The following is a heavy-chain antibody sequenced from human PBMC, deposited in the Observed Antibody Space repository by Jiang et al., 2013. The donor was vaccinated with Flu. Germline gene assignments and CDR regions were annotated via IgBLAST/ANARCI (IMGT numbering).Heavy chain of an antibody. CDR1: GYTFTGYY. J-gene: IGHJ4*02. CDR3: ARVRRPFSGSLPYCTYFDY. D-gene: IGHD1-26*01. V-gene: IGHV1-2*06. Sequence: GAEVKKPGASVKVSCKASGYTFTGYYMHWVRQAPGRGLEWMGRINPNSGGTNYAQKFQGRVTMTRDTSISTAYMELSRLRSDDTAVYYCARVRRPFSGSLPYCTYFDYVGPGNPGPPSP. CDR2: INPNSGGT.